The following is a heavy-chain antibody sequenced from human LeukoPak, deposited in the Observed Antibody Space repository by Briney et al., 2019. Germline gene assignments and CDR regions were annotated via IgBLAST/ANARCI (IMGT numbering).Heavy chain of an antibody. Sequence: GASVKVSCKASGYIFTNYGISWVRQAPGQGLEWMGWISAYNGNTSFAQKLQGRVTMTTDTSTSTAYMDLRSLRSDDTAVYYCARDQAATNTQVRFCLDWGQGTLVTVSS. D-gene: IGHD3-9*01. V-gene: IGHV1-18*01. CDR1: GYIFTNYG. CDR2: ISAYNGNT. J-gene: IGHJ4*02. CDR3: ARDQAATNTQVRFCLD.